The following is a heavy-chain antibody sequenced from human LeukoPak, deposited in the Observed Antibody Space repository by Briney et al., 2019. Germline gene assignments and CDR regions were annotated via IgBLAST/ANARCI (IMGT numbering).Heavy chain of an antibody. CDR2: ISGSGGST. Sequence: GGSLRLSCAASGFTFSSYGMSWVRQAPGKGLEWVSAISGSGGSTYYADSVKGRFTISRDNSKNSLYLQMNSLRAEDTAVYYCAREIRYSSGWYYAFDIWGQGTMVTVSS. V-gene: IGHV3-23*01. D-gene: IGHD6-19*01. CDR3: AREIRYSSGWYYAFDI. J-gene: IGHJ3*02. CDR1: GFTFSSYG.